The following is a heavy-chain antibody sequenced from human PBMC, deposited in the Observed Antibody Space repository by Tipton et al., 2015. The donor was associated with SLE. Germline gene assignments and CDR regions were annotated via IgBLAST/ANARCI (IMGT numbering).Heavy chain of an antibody. CDR3: ARDLGVGDSPAFWDY. Sequence: QSGPEVKKPGSPVKVSCKASGGTFSNFALSWVRQAPGQGLEWMGRIIPVFGRVNYAEKFQGRVTITADESTSTVYMELSSLRSEDTAVYYCARDLGVGDSPAFWDYWGQGTLVTVSS. J-gene: IGHJ4*02. D-gene: IGHD2-21*02. CDR2: IIPVFGRV. CDR1: GGTFSNFA. V-gene: IGHV1-69*13.